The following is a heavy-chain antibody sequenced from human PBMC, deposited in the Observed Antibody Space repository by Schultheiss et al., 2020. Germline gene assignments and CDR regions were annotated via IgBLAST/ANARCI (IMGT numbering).Heavy chain of an antibody. V-gene: IGHV3-66*01. Sequence: GGSLRLSCAASGFTVSSNYMSWVRQAPGKGLEWVSVIYSGGSTYYADSVKGRFTISRDNSKNTLYLQMNSLRAEDTAVYYCARDKYYYDSSGNYWGQGTLVTVSS. J-gene: IGHJ4*02. CDR1: GFTVSSNY. D-gene: IGHD3-22*01. CDR3: ARDKYYYDSSGNY. CDR2: IYSGGST.